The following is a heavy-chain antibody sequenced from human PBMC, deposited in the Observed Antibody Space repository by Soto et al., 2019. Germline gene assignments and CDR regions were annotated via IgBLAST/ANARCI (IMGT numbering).Heavy chain of an antibody. Sequence: SVKVACKASGGTFSSYAISWVRQAPGQGLEWMGGIIPIFGTANYAQKFQGRVTITADESTSTAYMELSSLRSEDTAVYYCARDFRLGYCISTSCPPAFDYWGQGTLVTVSS. D-gene: IGHD2-2*01. J-gene: IGHJ4*02. CDR1: GGTFSSYA. CDR3: ARDFRLGYCISTSCPPAFDY. V-gene: IGHV1-69*13. CDR2: IIPIFGTA.